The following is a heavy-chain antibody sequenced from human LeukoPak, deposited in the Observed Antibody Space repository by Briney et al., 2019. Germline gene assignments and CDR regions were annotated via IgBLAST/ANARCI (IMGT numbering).Heavy chain of an antibody. CDR2: IWYDGSNK. CDR3: ARGDRGMYYFDY. Sequence: GGSLRLSCAASGFTFSSYDMHWVRQAPGKGLDWVAFIWYDGSNKHYIDSVKGRFTISRDNSKNTLNLQMNSLRAEDTAVYYCARGDRGMYYFDYWGQGTLVTVSS. V-gene: IGHV3-30*02. J-gene: IGHJ4*02. CDR1: GFTFSSYD. D-gene: IGHD3-10*01.